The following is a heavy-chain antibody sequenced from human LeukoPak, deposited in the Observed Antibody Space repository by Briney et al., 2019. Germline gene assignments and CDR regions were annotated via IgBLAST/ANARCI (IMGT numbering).Heavy chain of an antibody. D-gene: IGHD2-15*01. CDR3: AKDLCSGGSCYSFDP. V-gene: IGHV3-30*04. J-gene: IGHJ5*02. CDR2: ISYDGSNK. Sequence: PGGSLRLSCAASGFTFSSYAMHWVRQAPGKGLEWVAVISYDGSNKYYADSVKGRFTISRDNSKNTLYLQMNSLRAEDTAVYYCAKDLCSGGSCYSFDPWGQGTLVTVSS. CDR1: GFTFSSYA.